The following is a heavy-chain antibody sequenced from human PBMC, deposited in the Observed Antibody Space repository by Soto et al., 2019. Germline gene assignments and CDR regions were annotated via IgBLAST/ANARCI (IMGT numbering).Heavy chain of an antibody. Sequence: PGESLKISCKGSGYSFTSYWIGWVRQMPGKGLEWMGIIYPGDSDTRYSPSFQGQVTISADKSISTAYLQWSSLKASDTAMYYCASHVRDFWSGYPFGAFDIWGQGTMVTVSS. CDR3: ASHVRDFWSGYPFGAFDI. CDR2: IYPGDSDT. J-gene: IGHJ3*02. D-gene: IGHD3-3*01. CDR1: GYSFTSYW. V-gene: IGHV5-51*01.